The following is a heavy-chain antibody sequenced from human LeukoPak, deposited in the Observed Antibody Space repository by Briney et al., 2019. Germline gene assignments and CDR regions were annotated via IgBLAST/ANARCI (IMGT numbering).Heavy chain of an antibody. J-gene: IGHJ4*02. V-gene: IGHV3-21*01. CDR3: ARDVKYCTGGRCYSPFDY. D-gene: IGHD2-15*01. Sequence: GGSLRLSCAASGFTFSIYRMNWVRQAPGKGLEWVSSISTSTAYIFYADSVKGRFTISRDNANNSLYLQMNSLRAEDTAVYYCARDVKYCTGGRCYSPFDYWGQGTLVTVSS. CDR2: ISTSTAYI. CDR1: GFTFSIYR.